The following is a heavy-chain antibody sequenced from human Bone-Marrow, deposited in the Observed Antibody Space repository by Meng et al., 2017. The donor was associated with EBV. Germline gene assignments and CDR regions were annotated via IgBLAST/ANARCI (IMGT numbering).Heavy chain of an antibody. CDR2: IYYSGST. J-gene: IGHJ5*02. CDR1: GGSISSGGYY. D-gene: IGHD4-17*01. Sequence: QGQSQESGPGLVKPSQTLSLTCAVSGGSISSGGYYWSWIRQPPGKGLESIGYIYYSGSTYYNPSLKSRVTISVDTSKNHFSLKLSSVTAADTAVYYCARTYTVTTGWFDPWGQGTLVTVSS. CDR3: ARTYTVTTGWFDP. V-gene: IGHV4-30-4*01.